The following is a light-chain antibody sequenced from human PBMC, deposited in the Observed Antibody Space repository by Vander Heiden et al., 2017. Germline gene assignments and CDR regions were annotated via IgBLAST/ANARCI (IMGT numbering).Light chain of an antibody. J-gene: IGKJ4*01. CDR3: QQSYGTALT. CDR2: TAS. V-gene: IGKV1-39*01. CDR1: QSISSY. Sequence: DIQMTQSPSSLSASVGDRVTITCRASQSISSYLNWYQQKPGKAPKLLIYTASSLQGGVPSRFSGSGSVTDFTLTIISLQPEDFATYYCQQSYGTALTFGGGTKVEIQ.